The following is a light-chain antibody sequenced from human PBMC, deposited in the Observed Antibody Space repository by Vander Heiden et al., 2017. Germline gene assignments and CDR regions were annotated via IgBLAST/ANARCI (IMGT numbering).Light chain of an antibody. V-gene: IGKV1-39*01. J-gene: IGKJ2*01. CDR1: QSIASF. CDR3: QQSYTIPLT. Sequence: DIQMTQSPSSLSASVGDRVTITCRASQSIASFLNWYQQKPGKAPNLLIYDASTLQSRVPSRFTAIGSGTDFTLTISSLQPEDFATYYCQQSYTIPLTFGQGTKLEIK. CDR2: DAS.